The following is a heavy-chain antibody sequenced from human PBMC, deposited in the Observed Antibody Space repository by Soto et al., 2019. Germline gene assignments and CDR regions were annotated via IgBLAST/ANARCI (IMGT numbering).Heavy chain of an antibody. Sequence: EVQLVESGGGLVQPGGSLSPSGEPSGFTLSSIWRSGIRQAPGKGLEWVANTRQDGGQSYLVDSVQGRFTISRDNAKNSVYLQMNSLRAEDTAVYYCVRDGSTGWHFDSWGQGTLVTVSS. CDR3: VRDGSTGWHFDS. CDR2: TRQDGGQS. CDR1: GFTLSSIW. D-gene: IGHD6-19*01. J-gene: IGHJ4*02. V-gene: IGHV3-7*01.